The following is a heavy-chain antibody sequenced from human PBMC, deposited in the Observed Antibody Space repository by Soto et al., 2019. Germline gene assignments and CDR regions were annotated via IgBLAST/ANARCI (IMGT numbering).Heavy chain of an antibody. CDR3: ARLIGVSLFLYPDDLDY. CDR2: ISAYNGNT. D-gene: IGHD3-16*01. V-gene: IGHV1-18*01. CDR1: GYTFTSYG. Sequence: QVQLVQSGAEVKKPGASVKVSCKASGYTFTSYGISWVRQAPGQGLEWMGWISAYNGNTNYAQKLQGRVTMTTDTSTSTAYTELRSLRSDDTAVYYCARLIGVSLFLYPDDLDYWGQGTLVTVSS. J-gene: IGHJ4*02.